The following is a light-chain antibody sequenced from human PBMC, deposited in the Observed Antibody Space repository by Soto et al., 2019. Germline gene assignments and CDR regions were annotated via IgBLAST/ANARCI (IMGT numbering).Light chain of an antibody. Sequence: EIGMTQSPASLSVSPEERATLSCRASQTVYNNYLAWYQQKPGQAPRLLMYAVSTRATGIPARFSGSGSGTEFTLTISSLQSEDFASYYCQQYSSWPITFGQGTRLEIK. J-gene: IGKJ5*01. V-gene: IGKV3-15*01. CDR2: AVS. CDR1: QTVYNNY. CDR3: QQYSSWPIT.